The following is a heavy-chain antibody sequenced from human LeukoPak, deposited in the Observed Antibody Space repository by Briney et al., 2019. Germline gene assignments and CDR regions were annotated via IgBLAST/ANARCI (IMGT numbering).Heavy chain of an antibody. CDR1: GFTFSNAG. J-gene: IGHJ4*02. CDR3: ATLAPTTD. V-gene: IGHV3-15*01. CDR2: ITIKTDGGTT. D-gene: IGHD4-17*01. Sequence: GGSLRLSCAASGFTFSNAGMSWVRQAPGKGLEWVGRITIKTDGGTTDYAAPVKGRFTIPRDDSKNTLYLQMNSLKTEDTAVYYCATLAPTTDWGQGTLVTVSS.